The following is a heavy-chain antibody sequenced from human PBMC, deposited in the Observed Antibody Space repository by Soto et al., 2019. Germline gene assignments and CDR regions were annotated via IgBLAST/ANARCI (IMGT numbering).Heavy chain of an antibody. CDR3: ATSYGSGYRAFDF. Sequence: QVQLVQSGAEVKRPGSSVKVSCKASGDTFNFYSINWVRQAPGLGLEWMGRVNPILSMSNYAQRFQGRVTXTXEXXTSTAYMELSGLRSEDTDIYYCATSYGSGYRAFDFWGQGALVTVSS. V-gene: IGHV1-69*04. CDR2: VNPILSMS. D-gene: IGHD3-10*01. CDR1: GDTFNFYS. J-gene: IGHJ4*02.